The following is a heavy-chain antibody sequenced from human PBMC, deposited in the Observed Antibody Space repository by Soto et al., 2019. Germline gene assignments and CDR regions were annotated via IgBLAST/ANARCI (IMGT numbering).Heavy chain of an antibody. V-gene: IGHV3-23*01. CDR1: GFTFSNYA. CDR2: ISGSGGST. Sequence: GGSLRLSCAASGFTFSNYAMTWVRQAPGKGLEWVSGISGSGGSTYYADSVKGRFTISRDNSQNTLYLQMNSLRAEDTAVYYCAKDALAVPIYYFDFWGQGTLVTVSS. D-gene: IGHD6-19*01. CDR3: AKDALAVPIYYFDF. J-gene: IGHJ4*02.